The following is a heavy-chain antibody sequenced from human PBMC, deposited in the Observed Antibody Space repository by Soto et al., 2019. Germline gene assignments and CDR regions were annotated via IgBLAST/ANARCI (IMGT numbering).Heavy chain of an antibody. CDR1: GFTFNSYA. D-gene: IGHD4-17*01. CDR2: MTHSGTST. V-gene: IGHV3-23*01. CDR3: AKYGGSTPYYYYGMDV. J-gene: IGHJ6*02. Sequence: PVGSLRLSCVASGFTFNSYAMTWVRQAPGRGLEWVSGMTHSGTSTYYAASVKGRFTISRDNSKNTLYLQMNSLRAEDTAVYYCAKYGGSTPYYYYGMDVWGQGTTVTVSS.